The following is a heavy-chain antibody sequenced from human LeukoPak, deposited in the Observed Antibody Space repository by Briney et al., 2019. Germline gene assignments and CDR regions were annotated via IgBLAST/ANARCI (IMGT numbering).Heavy chain of an antibody. CDR2: IYYSGST. V-gene: IGHV4-31*03. D-gene: IGHD3-22*01. CDR1: GGSISSGGYY. Sequence: PSETLSLTCTVSGGSISSGGYYWSWIRQHPGTGLEWIGYIYYSGSTYYNPSLKSRVTISVDTSKNQFSLKLSSVTAADTAVFYCARAPPYYYDSSGYYDDVFDIWGQGTMVTVSS. CDR3: ARAPPYYYDSSGYYDDVFDI. J-gene: IGHJ3*02.